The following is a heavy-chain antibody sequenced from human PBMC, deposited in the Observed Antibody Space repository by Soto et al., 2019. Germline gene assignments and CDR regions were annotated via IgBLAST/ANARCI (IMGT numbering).Heavy chain of an antibody. CDR1: GYSISSGYY. J-gene: IGHJ4*02. D-gene: IGHD4-17*01. CDR2: INHRGNG. Sequence: PSETLSLTCDVSGYSISSGYYWAWVRQPPGKGMEWIGSINHRGNGFYNPSLKSRVTISVDTSKNQGSLKVSSVTAADTAVYYCVRSGDDYGSYIDYWGQGTLVTVSS. V-gene: IGHV4-38-2*01. CDR3: VRSGDDYGSYIDY.